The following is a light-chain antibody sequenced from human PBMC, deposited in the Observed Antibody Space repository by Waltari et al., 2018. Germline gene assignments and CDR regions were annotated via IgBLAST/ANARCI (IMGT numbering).Light chain of an antibody. V-gene: IGKV3-20*01. CDR2: DAS. Sequence: EIVLTQSPGTLSLSTGERATLSCRASQSVGSNYLAWYQQKPGQAPRLLIYDASSRATGIPDRFSGSGSGTDFTLTISRLEPEDFAVYHCQQYGNSPLTFGGGTKVEIK. J-gene: IGKJ4*01. CDR3: QQYGNSPLT. CDR1: QSVGSNY.